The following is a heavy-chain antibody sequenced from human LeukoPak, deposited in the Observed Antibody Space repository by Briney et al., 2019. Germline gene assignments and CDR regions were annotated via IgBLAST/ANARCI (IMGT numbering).Heavy chain of an antibody. CDR2: VSDSGRST. D-gene: IGHD1-26*01. J-gene: IGHJ4*02. CDR3: ARRGGSYGELDY. CDR1: GFTFTNYA. Sequence: GGSLRLSCAASGFTFTNYAMRWVRQAPGKGLEWVSTVSDSGRSTHYADSVKGRFTVSRDNSKNTLYLQMNSLRAEDTAVYYCARRGGSYGELDYWGQGTLVTVSS. V-gene: IGHV3-23*01.